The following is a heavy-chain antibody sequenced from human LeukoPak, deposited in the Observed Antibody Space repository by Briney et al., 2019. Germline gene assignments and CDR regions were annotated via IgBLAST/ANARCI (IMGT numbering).Heavy chain of an antibody. Sequence: PGGSLRLSCAASGFTFSSYAMSWVRQAPGKGLDWVSAISGSGGSTYYADSVKGRFTISRDKSKNTLYLQMNSLRAEDTAVYYCAKGQYYYDSRPPLFDYWGQGTLVTVSS. CDR1: GFTFSSYA. V-gene: IGHV3-23*01. D-gene: IGHD3-22*01. J-gene: IGHJ4*02. CDR3: AKGQYYYDSRPPLFDY. CDR2: ISGSGGST.